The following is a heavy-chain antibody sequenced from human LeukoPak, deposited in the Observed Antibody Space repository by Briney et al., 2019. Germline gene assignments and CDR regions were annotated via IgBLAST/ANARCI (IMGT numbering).Heavy chain of an antibody. D-gene: IGHD4-17*01. V-gene: IGHV1-8*01. CDR3: AIYGAYSAAFDI. Sequence: GASVKVSCKASGYTFTSYDINWVRQATGQGLEWMGWMNPNSGNTGYAQKFQGRVTTTRNTSISTAYMELSSLRSEDTAVYYCAIYGAYSAAFDIWGQGTMVTVSS. CDR1: GYTFTSYD. J-gene: IGHJ3*02. CDR2: MNPNSGNT.